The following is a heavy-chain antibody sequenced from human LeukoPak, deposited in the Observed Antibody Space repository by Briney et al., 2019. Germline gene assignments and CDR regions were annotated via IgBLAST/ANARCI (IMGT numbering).Heavy chain of an antibody. D-gene: IGHD3-3*01. Sequence: PSETLSLTCTVPGGSVSSGSYYWTWIRQPPGKGLEWIGYIYYSGSTNYNPSLKSRVTISVDTSKNQFSLKLSSVTAADTAVYYCARDLTEWYYDFWSGVGHNWFDPWGQGTLVTVSS. CDR1: GGSVSSGSYY. CDR2: IYYSGST. CDR3: ARDLTEWYYDFWSGVGHNWFDP. V-gene: IGHV4-61*01. J-gene: IGHJ5*02.